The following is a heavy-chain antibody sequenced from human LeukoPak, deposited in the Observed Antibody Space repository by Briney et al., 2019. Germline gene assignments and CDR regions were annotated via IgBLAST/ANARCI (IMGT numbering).Heavy chain of an antibody. CDR1: GASISTGGYY. V-gene: IGHV4-30-2*01. CDR3: ARAYYYDSSGYEVYFDY. Sequence: SQTLSLTCTFSGASISTGGYYWTWIRQPPGKGLEWIGYIYHSGSTYYNPSLKSRVTISVDRSKNQFSLKLSSVTAADTAVYYCARAYYYDSSGYEVYFDYWGQGTLVTVSS. CDR2: IYHSGST. D-gene: IGHD3-22*01. J-gene: IGHJ4*02.